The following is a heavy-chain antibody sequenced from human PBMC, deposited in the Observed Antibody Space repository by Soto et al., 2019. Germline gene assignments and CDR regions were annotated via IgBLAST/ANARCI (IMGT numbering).Heavy chain of an antibody. CDR3: AHRVLRAVFGLVTTTAIYFDF. Sequence: QITLNESGPTQVKPRQTLTLTCTFSGFSLTTSGVGVGWIRQSPGKAPEWLALIYWDDDKRYSPSLKSRLTITKDPSKNQVVLTMADLDPADTATYYCAHRVLRAVFGLVTTTAIYFDFWGQGPPVAFSS. J-gene: IGHJ4*02. CDR2: IYWDDDK. D-gene: IGHD3-3*01. CDR1: GFSLTTSGVG. V-gene: IGHV2-5*02.